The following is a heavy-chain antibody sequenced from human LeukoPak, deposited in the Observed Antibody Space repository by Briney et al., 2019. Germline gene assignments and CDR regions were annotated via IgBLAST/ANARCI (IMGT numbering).Heavy chain of an antibody. Sequence: PGGSLRLSCAASGFTFSSYGMHWVRQAPGKGLEWVAVISYDGSNNYYADSVKGRFTISRDNSKNTLYLQMNSLRAEDTAVYYCSTTVTTLFSYWGQGTLVTVSS. CDR1: GFTFSSYG. CDR3: STTVTTLFSY. CDR2: ISYDGSNN. V-gene: IGHV3-30*03. D-gene: IGHD4-17*01. J-gene: IGHJ4*02.